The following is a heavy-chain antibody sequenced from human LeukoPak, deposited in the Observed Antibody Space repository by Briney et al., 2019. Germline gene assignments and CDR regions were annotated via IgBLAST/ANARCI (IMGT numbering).Heavy chain of an antibody. J-gene: IGHJ2*01. V-gene: IGHV4-59*01. CDR1: GGSISSSY. CDR3: ASSGTVGRYWHYDL. CDR2: IYYSGST. D-gene: IGHD3-10*01. Sequence: SETLSLTCTVSGGSISSSYWSWIRQPPGKGLEWIGYIYYSGSTNYNPSLKSRVTISVDTSKNQFSLKLSSVTAADTAVYYCASSGTVGRYWHYDLGGRGTLVTV.